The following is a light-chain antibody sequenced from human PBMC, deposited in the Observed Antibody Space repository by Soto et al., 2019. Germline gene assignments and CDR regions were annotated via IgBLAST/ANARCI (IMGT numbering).Light chain of an antibody. CDR1: SSDIGAFTF. J-gene: IGLJ2*01. V-gene: IGLV2-14*03. Sequence: QSVLTQPASVSGSPGQSITISCTGTSSDIGAFTFVSWYQQHPGKVPKLMIFDVNRRPSGVSDRFSCSKSGNTASLTISGLKAEDEGDYYCSSYTSSSTHVFGGGTKLTVL. CDR2: DVN. CDR3: SSYTSSSTHV.